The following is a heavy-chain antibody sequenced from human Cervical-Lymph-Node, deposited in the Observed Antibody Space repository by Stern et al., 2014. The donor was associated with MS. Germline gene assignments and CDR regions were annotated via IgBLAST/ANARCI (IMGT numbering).Heavy chain of an antibody. J-gene: IGHJ6*02. CDR2: GNPNSGGT. Sequence: VQLVESGAEVKKPGASVKVSCKASGYTFSDHYLHWVRQAPGQGLAWMGWGNPNSGGTIYAPQFHGRVTMTRDTSTSTAFMELSRLTSDDTAIYYCARGPNEHWGGHYNSHAMDVWGQGTTVTVSS. V-gene: IGHV1-2*02. CDR3: ARGPNEHWGGHYNSHAMDV. CDR1: GYTFSDHY. D-gene: IGHD2-21*01.